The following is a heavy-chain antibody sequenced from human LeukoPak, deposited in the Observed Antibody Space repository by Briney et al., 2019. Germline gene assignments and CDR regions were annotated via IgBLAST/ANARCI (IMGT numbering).Heavy chain of an antibody. J-gene: IGHJ3*02. Sequence: GGSLRLSCAASGFTFDDYGMSWVRQAPGKGLEWVSNINWYGGSTGYAHPVKGRFTISRDNAKKSLYLQMNSLRAEDTALYYCARDWVGISRNAFDIWGQGTMVTVSS. CDR1: GFTFDDYG. CDR3: ARDWVGISRNAFDI. V-gene: IGHV3-20*04. CDR2: INWYGGST. D-gene: IGHD2-21*01.